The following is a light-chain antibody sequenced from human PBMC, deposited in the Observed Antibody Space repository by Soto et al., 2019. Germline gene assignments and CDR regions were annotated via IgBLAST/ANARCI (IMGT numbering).Light chain of an antibody. CDR3: MQALQTPPNT. CDR2: LGS. V-gene: IGKV2-28*01. CDR1: QSLLHSNGYNY. J-gene: IGKJ4*01. Sequence: DIVMTQSPLSLPVTPGEPASISCRSSQSLLHSNGYNYLDWYLQKPGQSPQLLIYLGSNRASGVPDRFSGSGSGTDFILKISRVEAEDVGVYYCMQALQTPPNTFGGGTKVEIK.